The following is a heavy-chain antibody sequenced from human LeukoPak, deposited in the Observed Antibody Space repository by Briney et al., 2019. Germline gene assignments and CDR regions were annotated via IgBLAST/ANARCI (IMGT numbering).Heavy chain of an antibody. CDR1: GFTFGDYA. CDR2: IRSKAYGGTT. Sequence: PGGSLRLSCTASGFTFGDYAMSWFRQAPGKGLEWVGFIRSKAYGGTTEYAASVKGRFTISRDDSKSIAYLQMNSLKTEDTAVYYCTGSFGELTFFDYWGLGTLVTVSS. V-gene: IGHV3-49*03. J-gene: IGHJ4*02. D-gene: IGHD3-10*01. CDR3: TGSFGELTFFDY.